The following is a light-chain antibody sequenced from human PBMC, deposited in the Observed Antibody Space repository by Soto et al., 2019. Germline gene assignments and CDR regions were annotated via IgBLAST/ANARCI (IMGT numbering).Light chain of an antibody. V-gene: IGLV2-14*01. J-gene: IGLJ2*01. Sequence: QSALTQPASVSGSPGQSITLSCTGTTSDVGRYNYVSWYQQHPGKAPKLMIYEVSNRPSAVSNRFSGSKSGNTASLTISGLQAEDEADYYCSSYRSSDTVVFGGGTKLPVL. CDR3: SSYRSSDTVV. CDR2: EVS. CDR1: TSDVGRYNY.